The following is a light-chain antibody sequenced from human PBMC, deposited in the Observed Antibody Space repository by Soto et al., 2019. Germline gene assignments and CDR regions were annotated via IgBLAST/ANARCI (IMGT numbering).Light chain of an antibody. CDR3: AAWDDSLNAHYV. J-gene: IGLJ1*01. Sequence: QSVLTQPPSASGTPGQRVTISCSGSSSNIGSNTVNCYQQLPGTAPKLLIYSXXXXPSGVPDRFSGSKSGTSASLAISGLQSEDEADYYCAAWDDSLNAHYVFGTGTKVTVL. CDR2: SXX. V-gene: IGLV1-44*01. CDR1: SSNIGSNT.